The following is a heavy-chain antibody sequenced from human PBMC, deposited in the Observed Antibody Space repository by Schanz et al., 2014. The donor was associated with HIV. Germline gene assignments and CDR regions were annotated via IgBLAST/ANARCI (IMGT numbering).Heavy chain of an antibody. CDR3: TRGRFLERGGMDV. CDR1: GFTFSDFS. J-gene: IGHJ6*02. CDR2: IWFDGRNK. V-gene: IGHV3-33*08. Sequence: VQLLESGGGLVQTGGSLRLSCVASGFTFSDFSMNWVRRAPGKGLEWVAVIWFDGRNKYYGDSVKGRFMISRDNSNNTLYLQMNSLRAEDTAVYFCTRGRFLERGGMDVWGQGTAVTVSS. D-gene: IGHD3-3*01.